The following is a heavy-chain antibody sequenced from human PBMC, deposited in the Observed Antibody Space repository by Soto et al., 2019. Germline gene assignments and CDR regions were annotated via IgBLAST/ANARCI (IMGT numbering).Heavy chain of an antibody. D-gene: IGHD4-17*01. Sequence: QGQLLQSGAEVKKPGASVKVSCKTSGYSFTDYKLDWVRQAPGQGLEWMGWVDPNGGGSNSAQKFQGSVTMTWDTSITTAYLDLTSLTTNDTAPSFCATLVDYGDFEGFDFWGQGTLGTVSS. J-gene: IGHJ4*02. CDR3: ATLVDYGDFEGFDF. V-gene: IGHV1-2*04. CDR1: GYSFTDYK. CDR2: VDPNGGGS.